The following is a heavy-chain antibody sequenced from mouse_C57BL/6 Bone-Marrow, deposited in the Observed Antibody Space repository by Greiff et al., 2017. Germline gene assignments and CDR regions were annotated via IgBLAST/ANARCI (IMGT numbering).Heavy chain of an antibody. D-gene: IGHD2-2*01. Sequence: EVNVVESEGGLVQPGSSMKLSCTASGFTFSDYYMAWVRQVPEKGLEWVANINYDGSSTYYLDSLKSRFIISRDNAKNILYLQMSSLKSEDTATYYCARDEGGYPFAYWGQGTLVTVSA. CDR2: INYDGSST. CDR1: GFTFSDYY. V-gene: IGHV5-16*01. J-gene: IGHJ3*01. CDR3: ARDEGGYPFAY.